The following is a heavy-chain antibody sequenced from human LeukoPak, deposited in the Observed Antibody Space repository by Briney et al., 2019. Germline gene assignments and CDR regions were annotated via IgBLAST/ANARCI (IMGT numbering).Heavy chain of an antibody. D-gene: IGHD2-2*01. J-gene: IGHJ5*02. CDR3: ARDSLVPAAGGWFDP. Sequence: PSETLSLTCTVSGYSISTGYYWDWIRQPPGKGLEWIGTFYHGGSTYYNPSLKSRVTISVDTSKNQFSLKLSSVTAADTAVYYCARDSLVPAAGGWFDPWGQGTLVTVSS. V-gene: IGHV4-38-2*02. CDR2: FYHGGST. CDR1: GYSISTGYY.